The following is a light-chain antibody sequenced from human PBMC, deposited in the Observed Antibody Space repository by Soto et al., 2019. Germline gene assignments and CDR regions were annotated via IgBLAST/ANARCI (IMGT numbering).Light chain of an antibody. J-gene: IGKJ2*01. CDR1: QSVTRN. V-gene: IGKV3-15*01. CDR3: QHYNNWPALYT. CDR2: GAS. Sequence: EIVMTQSPATLSVSPGERATLSCRASQSVTRNLAWYKQKPGQAPRLLIYGASTRATGIPARFSGSGSGTEFTLTISSLQSEDFAVYYCQHYNNWPALYTFGQGTKLEIK.